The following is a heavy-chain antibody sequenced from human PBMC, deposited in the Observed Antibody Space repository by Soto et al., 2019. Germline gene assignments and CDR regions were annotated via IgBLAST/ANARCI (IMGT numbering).Heavy chain of an antibody. CDR2: MNPNSGNT. Sequence: QVQLVQSGAEVKKPGASVKVSCKASGYTFTSYDINWVRQATGQGLEWMGWMNPNSGNTGYAQKFQGRVTMTRNTSTSKAYTELSSLRSEDTAVYYCARRTDGYYYYAMEVWGPGTTVTVSS. CDR1: GYTFTSYD. J-gene: IGHJ6*02. CDR3: ARRTDGYYYYAMEV. V-gene: IGHV1-8*01. D-gene: IGHD2-21*02.